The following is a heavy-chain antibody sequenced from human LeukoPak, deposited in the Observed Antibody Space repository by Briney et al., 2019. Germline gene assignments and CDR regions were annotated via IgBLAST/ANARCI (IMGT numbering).Heavy chain of an antibody. CDR2: IKQDGSVK. V-gene: IGHV3-7*01. D-gene: IGHD2-15*01. J-gene: IGHJ4*02. CDR3: ARVVAAITGYFDY. CDR1: GFTFSSYW. Sequence: GGSLRLSCAASGFTFSSYWMSWVRQAPGKGLEWVANIKQDGSVKYYVDSVKGRFTISRDNAENSLFLQMNSLRAEDTAVYYCARVVAAITGYFDYWGRGTLVTVSS.